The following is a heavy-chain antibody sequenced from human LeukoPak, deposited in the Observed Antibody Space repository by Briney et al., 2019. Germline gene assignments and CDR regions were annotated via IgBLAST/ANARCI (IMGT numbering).Heavy chain of an antibody. CDR1: GGTFSSYA. CDR2: IIPIFGTA. Sequence: GASVKVSCKASGGTFSSYAISWVRQAPGQGLEWMGGIIPIFGTANYAQKFQGRVTITADESTSTAYMGLSSLRSEDTAVYYCAREPHYGSGSPHGVDVWGQGTTVTVSS. J-gene: IGHJ6*02. CDR3: AREPHYGSGSPHGVDV. D-gene: IGHD3-10*01. V-gene: IGHV1-69*01.